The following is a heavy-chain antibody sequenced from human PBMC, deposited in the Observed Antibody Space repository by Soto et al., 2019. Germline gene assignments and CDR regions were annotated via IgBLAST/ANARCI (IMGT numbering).Heavy chain of an antibody. CDR2: ISSNGGST. D-gene: IGHD5-12*01. V-gene: IGHV3-64*01. CDR3: ARTSGYAFDY. Sequence: EVQLVESGGGLVQPGGSLRLSCAASGFTFSSYAMHWVRQAPGKGLEYVSVISSNGGSTYYANSVKGRFTISRDNSKNTLYLQMGSLRAEHMAVYYCARTSGYAFDYWGQGTLVTVSS. J-gene: IGHJ4*02. CDR1: GFTFSSYA.